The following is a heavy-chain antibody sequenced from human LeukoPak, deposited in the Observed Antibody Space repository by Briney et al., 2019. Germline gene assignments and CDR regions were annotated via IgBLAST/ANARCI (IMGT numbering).Heavy chain of an antibody. CDR2: MYISGGT. CDR3: ARDHQLRYFDY. D-gene: IGHD2-2*01. J-gene: IGHJ4*02. CDR1: GGSIRSYY. V-gene: IGHV4-4*07. Sequence: SETLSLTCTVSGGSIRSYYWSWIRQPAGKGLEWIGRMYISGGTNCNPSLKSRVTMSVDTSKNQFSLKLTSVTAADTAVYYCARDHQLRYFDYWGQGTLVTVSS.